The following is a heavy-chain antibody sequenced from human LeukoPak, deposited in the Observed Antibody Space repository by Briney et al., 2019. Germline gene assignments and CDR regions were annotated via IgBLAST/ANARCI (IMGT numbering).Heavy chain of an antibody. CDR1: VYTFTFYY. CDR3: ARTPTTVTTWDH. J-gene: IGHJ4*02. V-gene: IGHV1-2*02. Sequence: ASVTLSFTSSVYTFTFYYLHWVRLPPGPGQELMGLINPNSGGTNYEQKFHGRGTMTRDTSISTAYMELSRLRSDDTAVYYCARTPTTVTTWDHWGQGTLVTVSS. CDR2: INPNSGGT. D-gene: IGHD4-17*01.